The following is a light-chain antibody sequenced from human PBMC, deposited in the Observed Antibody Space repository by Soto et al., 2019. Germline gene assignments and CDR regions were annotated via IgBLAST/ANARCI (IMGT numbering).Light chain of an antibody. Sequence: QSGLTRTASVSGAPGQSITVSCTGTNSDVNYVSWHQQHPGKAPKLMIYEVINRSSGVSTRFSGSKSGNTASLTISGLQAEDEADYYCSSSTSSNTFVFGTGTKVTVL. V-gene: IGLV2-14*01. CDR1: NSDVNY. J-gene: IGLJ1*01. CDR3: SSSTSSNTFV. CDR2: EVI.